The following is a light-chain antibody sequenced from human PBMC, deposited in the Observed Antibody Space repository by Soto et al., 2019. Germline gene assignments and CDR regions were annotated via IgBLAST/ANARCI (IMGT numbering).Light chain of an antibody. CDR3: SSHTSGDTRV. J-gene: IGLJ1*01. CDR2: EAT. CDR1: SSDVGGYDY. Sequence: QSALTQPASVSGSPGQSIAISCTGTSSDVGGYDYVSWYQQHPDKAPKLIIYEATKRPSGVSNRFSGSKSGNTASLTISGLQPDDEADYYCSSHTSGDTRVFGSGTKVTVL. V-gene: IGLV2-14*01.